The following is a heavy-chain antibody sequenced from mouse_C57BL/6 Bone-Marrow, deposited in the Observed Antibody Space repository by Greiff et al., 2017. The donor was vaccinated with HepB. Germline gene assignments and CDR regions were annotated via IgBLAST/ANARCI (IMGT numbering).Heavy chain of an antibody. V-gene: IGHV1-64*01. D-gene: IGHD1-1*01. CDR2: IHPNSGST. Sequence: QVQLQQPGAELVKPGASVKLSCKASGYTFTSYWMHWVKQRPGQGLEWIGMIHPNSGSTNYNEKFKSKATLTVDKSSSTAYMQLSSLTSEDSAVYYCARSALPVVAMDYFDYWGQGTTLTVSS. CDR1: GYTFTSYW. J-gene: IGHJ2*01. CDR3: ARSALPVVAMDYFDY.